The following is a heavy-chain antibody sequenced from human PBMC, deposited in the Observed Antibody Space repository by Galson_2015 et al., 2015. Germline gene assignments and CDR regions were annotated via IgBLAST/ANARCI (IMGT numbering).Heavy chain of an antibody. D-gene: IGHD2-2*01. V-gene: IGHV3-48*01. CDR2: ISSSSSTI. CDR3: AREDIVVVPAATEYYYYGMDV. Sequence: SLRLSCAASGFTFSSYSMNWVRQAPGKGLEWVSYISSSSSTIYYADSVKGRFTISRDSAKNSLYLQMNSLRAEDTAVYYCAREDIVVVPAATEYYYYGMDVWGQGTTVTVSS. CDR1: GFTFSSYS. J-gene: IGHJ6*02.